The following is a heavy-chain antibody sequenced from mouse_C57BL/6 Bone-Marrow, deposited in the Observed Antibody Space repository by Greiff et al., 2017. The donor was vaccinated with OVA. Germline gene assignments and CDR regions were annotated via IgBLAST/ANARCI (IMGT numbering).Heavy chain of an antibody. Sequence: EVKLVESEGGLVQPGRSMKLSCTASGFTFSDYYMAWVRQVPEKGLEWVANINYDGSSTYYLDSLKSRFIISRDNAKNILYLQMSSLKSEDTATYYCARDWGLFDYWGQGTTLTVSS. CDR1: GFTFSDYY. D-gene: IGHD3-3*01. CDR3: ARDWGLFDY. J-gene: IGHJ2*01. V-gene: IGHV5-16*01. CDR2: INYDGSST.